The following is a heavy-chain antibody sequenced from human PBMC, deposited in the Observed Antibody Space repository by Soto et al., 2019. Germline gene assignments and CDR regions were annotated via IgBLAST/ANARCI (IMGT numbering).Heavy chain of an antibody. CDR3: ARFPTYYYDSSGYYQNRMDV. D-gene: IGHD3-22*01. CDR2: IYYSGST. Sequence: SETRSLTCTVSGGSISSGGYYWSWIRQHPGKGLEWIGYIYYSGSTYYNPSLKSRVTISVDTSKNQFSLKLSSVTAADTAVYYCARFPTYYYDSSGYYQNRMDVWGQGTTVTVSS. J-gene: IGHJ6*02. CDR1: GGSISSGGYY. V-gene: IGHV4-31*03.